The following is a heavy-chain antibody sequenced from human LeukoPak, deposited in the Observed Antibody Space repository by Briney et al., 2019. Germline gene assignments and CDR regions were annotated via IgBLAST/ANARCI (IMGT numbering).Heavy chain of an antibody. V-gene: IGHV3-48*03. D-gene: IGHD3-10*02. Sequence: GGSLRLSCAASGFTFSSYEMNWVRQAPGKGLEWVSYISSSGSTIYYADSVKGRFTISRDNAKNSLYLQMNSLRAEDTAVYCCAELGITMIGGVWGKGTTVTISS. J-gene: IGHJ6*04. CDR1: GFTFSSYE. CDR2: ISSSGSTI. CDR3: AELGITMIGGV.